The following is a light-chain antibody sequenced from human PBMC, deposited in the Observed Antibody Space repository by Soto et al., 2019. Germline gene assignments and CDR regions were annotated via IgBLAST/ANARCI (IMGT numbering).Light chain of an antibody. V-gene: IGLV4-69*01. Sequence: QPVLTQSPSASASLGASVKLTCTLSSGHSNYAIAWHQQQSEKGPRYLMKLNSDGSHSKGDGIPDSFSGSSSGAERYLTISSLQSEDEADYYCQTWGSGIVVFGGGTKVTVL. CDR2: LNSDGSH. CDR1: SGHSNYA. J-gene: IGLJ2*01. CDR3: QTWGSGIVV.